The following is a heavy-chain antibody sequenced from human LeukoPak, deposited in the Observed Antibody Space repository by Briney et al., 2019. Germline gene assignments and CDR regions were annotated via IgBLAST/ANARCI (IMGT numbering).Heavy chain of an antibody. CDR3: TRDQSGYDYWGLDY. CDR2: ISSKAYGGTT. CDR1: GFTFGDYA. J-gene: IGHJ4*02. Sequence: GGSLRLSCTASGFTFGDYAMSWVRQAPGKGLEWVGFISSKAYGGTTEYAASVKGRFTISRDDSKSVAYLQMNSLKTEDTAVYYCTRDQSGYDYWGLDYWGQGTLVTVSS. D-gene: IGHD5-12*01. V-gene: IGHV3-49*04.